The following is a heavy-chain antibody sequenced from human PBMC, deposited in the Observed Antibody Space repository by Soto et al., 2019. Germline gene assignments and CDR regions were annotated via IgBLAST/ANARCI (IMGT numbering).Heavy chain of an antibody. CDR1: GFTMSTYS. CDR3: SRDPPFFDYYGIDV. V-gene: IGHV3-48*02. CDR2: ISKCSTTI. J-gene: IGHJ6*02. D-gene: IGHD5-12*01. Sequence: PGGTLRLSCIASGFTMSTYSLHWVCKAQGQGMEWLSYISKCSTTINYADSVKSHFTITRDNAKNSVYLEIISLRDEDSAVYYRSRDPPFFDYYGIDVWGQGTMVTVSS.